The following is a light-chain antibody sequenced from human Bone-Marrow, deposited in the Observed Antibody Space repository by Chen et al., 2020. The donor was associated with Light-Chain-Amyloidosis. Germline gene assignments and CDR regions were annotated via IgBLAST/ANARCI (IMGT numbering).Light chain of an antibody. CDR2: RDT. CDR1: DLPTKY. V-gene: IGLV3-25*03. J-gene: IGLJ2*01. CDR3: QSADSSGTYEVI. Sequence: SYELPQPPSVSVSPGQKARRTCSGDDLPTKYAYWYQQKPGQAPGLVIHRDTERPSGISERFPGSSSGTTATLTISGVQAEDEADYHCQSADSSGTYEVIFGGGTKLTVL.